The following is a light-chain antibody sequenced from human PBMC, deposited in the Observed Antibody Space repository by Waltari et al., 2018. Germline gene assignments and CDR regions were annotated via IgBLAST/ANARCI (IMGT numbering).Light chain of an antibody. J-gene: IGKJ4*01. CDR1: QTVRTTY. CDR3: QQYDISPLT. Sequence: EIVLTPSPGTLPLSPGERATPSRRASQTVRTTYLAWYQQKPGQAPTLLIYGASSRATGIPDRFSSSGSETDFSLTISSLEPEDFAVYYCQQYDISPLTFGGGTKVEIK. V-gene: IGKV3-20*01. CDR2: GAS.